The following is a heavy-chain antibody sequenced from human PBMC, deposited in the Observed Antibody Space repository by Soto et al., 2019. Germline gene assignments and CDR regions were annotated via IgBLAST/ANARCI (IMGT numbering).Heavy chain of an antibody. CDR1: GGSFSGYY. V-gene: IGHV4-34*01. D-gene: IGHD6-13*01. CDR3: ARDLIAAAGY. Sequence: SETLSLTCAVYGGSFSGYYWSWIRQPPGKGLEWIGEINHSGSTNYNPSLKSRVTISVDTSKNQFSLKLSSVTAADTAVYYCARDLIAAAGYWGQGTLVTVSS. J-gene: IGHJ4*02. CDR2: INHSGST.